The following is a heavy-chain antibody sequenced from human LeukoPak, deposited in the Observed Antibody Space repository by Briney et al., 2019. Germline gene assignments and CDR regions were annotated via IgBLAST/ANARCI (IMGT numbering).Heavy chain of an antibody. D-gene: IGHD6-6*01. V-gene: IGHV4-61*08. CDR2: IYYSGST. Sequence: SETLSLTCTVSGGSISGGGSSWTWIRQPPGRDLEWIGNIYYSGSTNYNPSLKSRVTISVETSKNQFSLKLSSVTAADTAVYYCARRTDSGSWYFDLWGRGTLVTVSS. CDR1: GGSISGGGSS. CDR3: ARRTDSGSWYFDL. J-gene: IGHJ2*01.